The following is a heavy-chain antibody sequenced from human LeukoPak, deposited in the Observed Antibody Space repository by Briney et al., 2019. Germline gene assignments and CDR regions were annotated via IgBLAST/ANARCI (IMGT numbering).Heavy chain of an antibody. D-gene: IGHD6-6*01. V-gene: IGHV4-39*07. CDR1: GGSISSSSYY. J-gene: IGHJ4*02. CDR3: ARGVLIAARQETPFDY. CDR2: IYYSGST. Sequence: PSETLSLTCTVSGGSISSSSYYWGWIRQPPGKGLEWIGSIYYSGSTYYNPSLKSRVTISVDTSKNQFSLRLSSVTAADTAVYYCARGVLIAARQETPFDYWGQGTLVTVSS.